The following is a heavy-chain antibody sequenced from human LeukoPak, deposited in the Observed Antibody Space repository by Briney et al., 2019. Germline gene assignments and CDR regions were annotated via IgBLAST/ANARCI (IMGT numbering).Heavy chain of an antibody. D-gene: IGHD6-19*01. CDR1: GFTFDDYG. Sequence: GGTLRLSCAASGFTFDDYGLSWVRQAPGKGLEWVSTINWNGGSTGYADSVKGRFTISRDNAKNSLYLQMNSLRAEDTALYYCARVSDISVAAYFDYWGQGTLVTVSS. CDR2: INWNGGST. V-gene: IGHV3-20*04. CDR3: ARVSDISVAAYFDY. J-gene: IGHJ4*02.